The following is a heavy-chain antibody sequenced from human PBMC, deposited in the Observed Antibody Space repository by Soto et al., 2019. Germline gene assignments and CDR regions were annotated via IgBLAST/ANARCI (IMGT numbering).Heavy chain of an antibody. CDR1: GGSINFYY. V-gene: IGHV4-4*07. D-gene: IGHD1-26*01. CDR3: TRDRSEGSGRYFWVDS. Sequence: PSETLSLTCTVSGGSINFYYWSWIRQPAGKGLELIGRIYTSGSANYNPSLKSRVTMSVDTSKNQLSLKLRSVTAADSAIYYCTRDRSEGSGRYFWVDSWGQGILVTVSS. CDR2: IYTSGSA. J-gene: IGHJ4*02.